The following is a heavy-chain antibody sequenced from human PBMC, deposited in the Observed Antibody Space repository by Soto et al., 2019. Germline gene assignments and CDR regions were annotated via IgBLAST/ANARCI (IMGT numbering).Heavy chain of an antibody. V-gene: IGHV4-59*01. CDR2: VYYTGTT. CDR1: GSSFSSYY. CDR3: VRDQQMGRLDP. D-gene: IGHD3-16*01. Sequence: PSETLSLTCIVSGSSFSSYYWTWIRQPPGKEMEWIGYVYYTGTTTYNPSLKSRVTISLDMPNNQFSLKLTSMTAADTAVYFCVRDQQMGRLDPWGQGTPVTVS. J-gene: IGHJ5*02.